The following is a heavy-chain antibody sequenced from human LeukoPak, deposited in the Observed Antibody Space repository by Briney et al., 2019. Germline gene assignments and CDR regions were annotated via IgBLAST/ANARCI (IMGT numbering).Heavy chain of an antibody. CDR2: ISYDGSNK. V-gene: IGHV3-30*18. CDR1: GFTFSGYW. J-gene: IGHJ3*02. CDR3: AKDLKYYYGSGDAFDI. D-gene: IGHD3-10*01. Sequence: GGSLRLSCAASGFTFSGYWMNWVRQAPGKGLEWVAVISYDGSNKYYADSVKGRFTISRDNSKNTLYLQMNSLRAEDTAVYYCAKDLKYYYGSGDAFDIWGQGTMVTVSS.